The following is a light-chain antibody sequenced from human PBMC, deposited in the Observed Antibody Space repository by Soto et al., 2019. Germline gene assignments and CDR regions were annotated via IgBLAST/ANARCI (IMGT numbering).Light chain of an antibody. V-gene: IGLV1-44*01. J-gene: IGLJ1*01. CDR1: SSNIGINT. CDR2: SNN. CDR3: NSYVAGSNV. Sequence: QSVLTQPPSASGTPGQRVTISCSGSSSNIGINTVNWYQQLPGTAPKLLIYSNNQRPSGVPDRFSGSKSGSTASLTVSGLQTEDEADYYCNSYVAGSNVFGTGTKLTVL.